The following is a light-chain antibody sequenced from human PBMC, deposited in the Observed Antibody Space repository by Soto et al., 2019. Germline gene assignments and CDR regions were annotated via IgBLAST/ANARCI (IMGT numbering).Light chain of an antibody. CDR2: GAS. J-gene: IGKJ2*01. Sequence: EIVMTQSPATLSVSPGERATLSCRASQSVSSNLAWYQQKPGQPPRLLIYGASTRATGIPSRFSGSGSGTAFTLPISSLQSEDFAVYYCQQYNNWPPYTFGQGTKLEIK. V-gene: IGKV3-15*01. CDR1: QSVSSN. CDR3: QQYNNWPPYT.